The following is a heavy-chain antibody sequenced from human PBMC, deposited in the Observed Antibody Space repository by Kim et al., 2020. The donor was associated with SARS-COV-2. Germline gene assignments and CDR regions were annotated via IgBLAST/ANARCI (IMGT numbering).Heavy chain of an antibody. CDR3: ARELGIKGYYYYYMDV. CDR1: GYTFTSYA. Sequence: ASVKVSCKASGYTFTSYAMNWVRQAPGQGLEWMGWINTNTGNPTYVQGFTGRFVFSLDTSVSTAYLQISSLKAEDTAVYYCARELGIKGYYYYYMDVWGKGTTVTVSS. CDR2: INTNTGNP. V-gene: IGHV7-4-1*02. D-gene: IGHD7-27*01. J-gene: IGHJ6*03.